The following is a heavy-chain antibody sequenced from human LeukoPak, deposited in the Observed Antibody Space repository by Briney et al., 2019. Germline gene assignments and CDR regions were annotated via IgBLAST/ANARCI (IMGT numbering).Heavy chain of an antibody. CDR2: ISYDESNK. D-gene: IGHD3-10*01. CDR1: GFIFSSYG. J-gene: IGHJ5*02. Sequence: PGTSLRLSCAAYGFIFSSYGMHWVRQAPGKGLEWVAVISYDESNKYYADSVKGRFTISRDNSKNTLYLQMNSLRPADTAVYYCAKGHTGSYYPNWFDPWGQGTRVTVSS. CDR3: AKGHTGSYYPNWFDP. V-gene: IGHV3-30*18.